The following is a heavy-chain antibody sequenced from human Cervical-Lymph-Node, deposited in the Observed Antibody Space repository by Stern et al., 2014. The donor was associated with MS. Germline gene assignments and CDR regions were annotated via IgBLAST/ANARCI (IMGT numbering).Heavy chain of an antibody. CDR2: FSSGGAT. V-gene: IGHV4-59*01. CDR3: ARAQGGYYDTSGYYLDY. D-gene: IGHD3-22*01. Sequence: QLQLQESGPGLVKPSETLSLTCAVSGDSISGSYWIWIRQPPGKGLEWIGYFSSGGATSDYPSLNSRLTISVATAKNHISLHVSSVTAADTATYYCARAQGGYYDTSGYYLDYWGQGTLVTVSS. J-gene: IGHJ4*02. CDR1: GDSISGSY.